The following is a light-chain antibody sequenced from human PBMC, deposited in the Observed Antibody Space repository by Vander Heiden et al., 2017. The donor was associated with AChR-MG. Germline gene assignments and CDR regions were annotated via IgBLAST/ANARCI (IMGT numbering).Light chain of an antibody. Sequence: DIAMTPSPDSVSVSLGVRATINCKSSKSVLYSSNNRNYLAWYQQKPGQPPKLLIYWASTRESGVPDRFSGSGSGTDFTLTISSLQAEDVAIYYCQQYYSTPYTFGQGTKLEIK. J-gene: IGKJ2*01. CDR1: KSVLYSSNNRNY. V-gene: IGKV4-1*01. CDR3: QQYYSTPYT. CDR2: WAS.